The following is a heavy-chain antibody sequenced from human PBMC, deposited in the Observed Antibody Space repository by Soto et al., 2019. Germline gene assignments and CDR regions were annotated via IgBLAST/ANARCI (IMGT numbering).Heavy chain of an antibody. CDR3: ARALDYYDSSGYFDY. D-gene: IGHD3-22*01. Sequence: SETLSLTCTVSGGSISRYYWSWIRQPPGKGLEWIGYIYYSGSTNYNPSLKSRVTISVDTSKNQFSLKLSSVTAADTAVYYCARALDYYDSSGYFDYWGQGTLVTVSS. J-gene: IGHJ4*02. CDR1: GGSISRYY. CDR2: IYYSGST. V-gene: IGHV4-59*01.